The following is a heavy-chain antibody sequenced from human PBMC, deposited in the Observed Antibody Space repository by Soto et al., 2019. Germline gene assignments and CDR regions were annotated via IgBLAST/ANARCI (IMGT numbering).Heavy chain of an antibody. CDR2: IILIFGTA. J-gene: IGHJ6*02. V-gene: IGHV1-69*12. Sequence: QVQLVQSGAEVKKPGSSVKVSCKASGGTFSSYAISWVRQAPGQGLEWMGGIILIFGTANYAQKFQGRVTITADESTSTAYMELSSLRSEDTAVYYCARDDGDYPYYYYYYGMDVWGQGTTVTVSS. CDR1: GGTFSSYA. CDR3: ARDDGDYPYYYYYYGMDV. D-gene: IGHD4-17*01.